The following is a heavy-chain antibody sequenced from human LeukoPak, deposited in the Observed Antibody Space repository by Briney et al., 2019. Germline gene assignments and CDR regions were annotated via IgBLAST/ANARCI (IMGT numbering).Heavy chain of an antibody. D-gene: IGHD4-17*01. V-gene: IGHV3-23*01. J-gene: IGHJ4*02. CDR3: AKDTYGDPGFDY. Sequence: AGGSLRLSCAASGFTFSNYAMSWVRQAPGKGLEWVSAISGSGGSTYYADSVKGRFTISRDNSKNTLYLQMNSLRAEDTAIYFCAKDTYGDPGFDYWGQGTPVTVSS. CDR1: GFTFSNYA. CDR2: ISGSGGST.